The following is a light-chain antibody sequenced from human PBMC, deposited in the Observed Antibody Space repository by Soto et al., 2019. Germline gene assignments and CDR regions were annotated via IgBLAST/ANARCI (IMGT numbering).Light chain of an antibody. CDR3: QQYYSSPLT. CDR2: GAS. V-gene: IGKV3-20*01. Sequence: EIVLTQSPGTLSLSPGEGATLSCRASQSVTSSFLAWYQQKPGQAPMLLIHGASSRASGITDRFSGSGSGTDFTLTISRLQPEDFAVYYCQQYYSSPLTFGQGTRLEIK. CDR1: QSVTSSF. J-gene: IGKJ5*01.